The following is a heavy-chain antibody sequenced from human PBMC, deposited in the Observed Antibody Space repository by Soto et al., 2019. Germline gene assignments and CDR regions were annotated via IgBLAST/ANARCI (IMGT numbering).Heavy chain of an antibody. J-gene: IGHJ6*02. CDR1: GFTFSSYA. D-gene: IGHD3-10*01. Sequence: GGSLRLSCAASGFTFSSYAMSWVRQAPGKGLEWVSAISGSGGSTYYADSVKGRFTISRDNSKNTLYLQMNSLRAEDTAVYYCAKGEMVRGVKSPSYYYGMDVWGQGTTVTVSS. V-gene: IGHV3-23*01. CDR2: ISGSGGST. CDR3: AKGEMVRGVKSPSYYYGMDV.